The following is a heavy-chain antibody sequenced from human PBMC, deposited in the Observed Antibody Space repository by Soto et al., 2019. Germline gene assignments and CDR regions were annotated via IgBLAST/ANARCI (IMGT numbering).Heavy chain of an antibody. J-gene: IGHJ4*02. Sequence: SETLSLTCTVSGGSIRSYYWTWIRQPPGKGLEWPGYIFYSGSTFYNPSLKSRVTISIHTSKSQFSLQLTSVTAADTAVSYCAGGAANTGILDSRGRGTLVPVST. V-gene: IGHV4-59*01. D-gene: IGHD5-18*01. CDR1: GGSIRSYY. CDR2: IFYSGST. CDR3: AGGAANTGILDS.